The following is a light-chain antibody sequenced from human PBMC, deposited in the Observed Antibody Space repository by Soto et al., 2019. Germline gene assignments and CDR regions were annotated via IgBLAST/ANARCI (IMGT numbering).Light chain of an antibody. V-gene: IGKV3-20*01. J-gene: IGKJ1*01. CDR1: QSVSSSY. Sequence: EIVLTQSPGTLSLSPGERATLSCRASQSVSSSYLAWYQQKPGQAPRLLIYGASSRATGIPDRFSGSGSGTDFTLTISRLEPEDFAVNYCQQYGSSPRWTIGQGTKVEIK. CDR3: QQYGSSPRWT. CDR2: GAS.